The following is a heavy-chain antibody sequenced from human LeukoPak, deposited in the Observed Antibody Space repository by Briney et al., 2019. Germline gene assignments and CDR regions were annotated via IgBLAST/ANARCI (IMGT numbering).Heavy chain of an antibody. CDR1: GGSISSSSYY. D-gene: IGHD6-13*01. V-gene: IGHV4-39*07. CDR3: ARRRGNYEYSSSWYRGSAFDI. Sequence: PSETLSLTCTVSGGSISSSSYYWGWIRQPPGKGLEWIGSIYYSGSTYYNPSLKSRVTISVDTSKNQFSLKLSSVTAADTAVYYCARRRGNYEYSSSWYRGSAFDIWGQGTMVTVSS. CDR2: IYYSGST. J-gene: IGHJ3*02.